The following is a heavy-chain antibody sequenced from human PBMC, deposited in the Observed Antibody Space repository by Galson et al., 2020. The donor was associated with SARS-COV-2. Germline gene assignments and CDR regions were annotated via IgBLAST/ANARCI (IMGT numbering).Heavy chain of an antibody. CDR1: GGSLSSDNW. V-gene: IGHV4-4*02. CDR3: SRPKTGVQFDS. D-gene: IGHD7-27*01. J-gene: IGHJ4*02. Sequence: SETLSLTCAVSGGSLSSDNWWSWVRQPPGKGLEWIGDIYHSGTTNYNPSLKSRVTISVDKSKNQFSLNLKSVTAADTAVYFCSRPKTGVQFDSWGQGTLVTVS. CDR2: IYHSGTT.